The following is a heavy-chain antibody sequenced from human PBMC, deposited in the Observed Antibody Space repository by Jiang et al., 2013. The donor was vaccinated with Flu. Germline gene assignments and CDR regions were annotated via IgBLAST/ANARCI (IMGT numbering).Heavy chain of an antibody. V-gene: IGHV3-13*01. D-gene: IGHD3-16*02. Sequence: VQLVESGGGLVQPGGSLRLSCAASGFTFSDYDMHWVRQAPGKDLEWVSAIGTLSDTFYPDSVKGRFTISRESAKNSLYLQMDSLRAEDTAVYYCARGALFRLGELSVDYFDYWGHGTLVT. CDR1: GFTFSDYD. CDR2: IGTLSDT. J-gene: IGHJ4*01. CDR3: ARGALFRLGELSVDYFDY.